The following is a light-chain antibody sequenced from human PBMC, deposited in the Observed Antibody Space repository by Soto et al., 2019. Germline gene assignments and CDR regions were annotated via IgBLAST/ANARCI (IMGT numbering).Light chain of an antibody. CDR1: QNIRNS. CDR3: QQYDTYWT. CDR2: DAS. V-gene: IGKV1-5*01. Sequence: DIQMTQSPSTLSASVGDSVTITWRASQNIRNSLAWYQQKPGKAPNPLIYDASSLKSGVPARFSGSGSGTEFTLTIRSLQPDDIATYYCQQYDTYWTFGQGTKVDIK. J-gene: IGKJ1*01.